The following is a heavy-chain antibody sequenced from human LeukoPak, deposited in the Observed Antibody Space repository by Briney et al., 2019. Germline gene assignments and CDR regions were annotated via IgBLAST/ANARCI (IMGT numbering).Heavy chain of an antibody. Sequence: PSGTLSLTCAVSGGSISSSNWWSWARRPPGKGLEWSGEIYHSGSTNYTPSLQSRVTISVDKSKNQFSLKLSSVTAADTAVYYCARGVAAAGTDWFDPWGQGTLVTVSS. CDR1: GGSISSSNW. CDR2: IYHSGST. V-gene: IGHV4-4*02. J-gene: IGHJ5*02. D-gene: IGHD6-13*01. CDR3: ARGVAAAGTDWFDP.